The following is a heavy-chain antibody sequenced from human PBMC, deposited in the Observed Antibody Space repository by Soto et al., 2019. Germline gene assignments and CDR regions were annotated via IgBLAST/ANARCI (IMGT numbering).Heavy chain of an antibody. CDR2: ISSSSSYI. J-gene: IGHJ3*02. V-gene: IGHV3-21*01. Sequence: GGSLRLSCAASGFTFSSYSMNWVRQAPGKGLEWVSSISSSSSYIYYADSVKGRFTISRDNAKNSLYLQMNSLRAEDTAVYYCARGGLSMITFGEVIVLPGDAFDIWGQGTMVTVSS. D-gene: IGHD3-16*02. CDR3: ARGGLSMITFGEVIVLPGDAFDI. CDR1: GFTFSSYS.